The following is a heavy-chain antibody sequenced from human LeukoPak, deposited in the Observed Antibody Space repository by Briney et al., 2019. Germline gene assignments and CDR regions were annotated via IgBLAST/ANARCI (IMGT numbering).Heavy chain of an antibody. CDR1: GFTFSSDS. CDR3: AGSTGTTFPFDY. J-gene: IGHJ4*02. V-gene: IGHV3-21*04. CDR2: ISSSSSYI. Sequence: PGGSLRLSCAASGFTFSSDSMNWVRQAPGKGLEWVSSISSSSSYIYYADSVKGRFTISRDNAKNSLYLQMNSLRAEDTAVYYCAGSTGTTFPFDYWGQGTLVTVSS. D-gene: IGHD1-7*01.